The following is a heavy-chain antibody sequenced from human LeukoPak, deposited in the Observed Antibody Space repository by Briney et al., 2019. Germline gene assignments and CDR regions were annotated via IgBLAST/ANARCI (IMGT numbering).Heavy chain of an antibody. V-gene: IGHV1-69*04. CDR2: IIPILGIA. D-gene: IGHD2-2*01. Sequence: SVKVSCKASGGTFSSYTIRWVRQAPGQGLEWMGKIIPILGIANYAQKFQGRVTITADKSTSTAYMELSSLRAEDTAVYYCAREYCSSTSCYRDNWFDPWGQGTLVTVSS. CDR1: GGTFSSYT. CDR3: AREYCSSTSCYRDNWFDP. J-gene: IGHJ5*02.